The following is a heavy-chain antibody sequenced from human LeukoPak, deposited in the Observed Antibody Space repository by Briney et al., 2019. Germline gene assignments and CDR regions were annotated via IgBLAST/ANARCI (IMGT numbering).Heavy chain of an antibody. Sequence: GGTLSLSCAASGFTFSSYSMNWVRQAPGKGLEWVSSISSSSSYIYYADSVKGRFTISRDNAKNSLYLQMNSLRAEDTAVYYCARDYYDSSGYRRGSGFDPWGQGTLVTVSS. CDR3: ARDYYDSSGYRRGSGFDP. CDR1: GFTFSSYS. CDR2: ISSSSSYI. V-gene: IGHV3-21*01. D-gene: IGHD3-22*01. J-gene: IGHJ5*02.